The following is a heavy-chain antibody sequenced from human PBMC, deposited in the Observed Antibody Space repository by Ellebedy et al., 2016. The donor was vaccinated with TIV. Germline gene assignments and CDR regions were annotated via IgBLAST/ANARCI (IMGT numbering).Heavy chain of an antibody. CDR3: ARDSPTPHPVVTPSGLSPLGIDY. J-gene: IGHJ4*02. CDR1: GFTFSSYA. D-gene: IGHD4-23*01. CDR2: VSGSGGSA. V-gene: IGHV3-23*01. Sequence: GESLKISCAASGFTFSSYAMSWVRQAPGKGLEWVSGVSGSGGSAYRADSVKGRFTISRDNSKNTLYLQMNSLRADDTAIYYCARDSPTPHPVVTPSGLSPLGIDYWGQGTLVTVSS.